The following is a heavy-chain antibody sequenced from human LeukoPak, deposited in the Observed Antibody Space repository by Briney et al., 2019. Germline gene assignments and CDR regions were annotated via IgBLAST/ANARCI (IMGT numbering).Heavy chain of an antibody. Sequence: SETLSLTCTVSGASISSFYWSWIRQPPGKGLEWIGYIDNSESTNYNPSLKSRVTISVDKSKNQFSLRLSSVTAADTAVYYCARKGELEGIYYFDYWGQGTLVTVSS. CDR1: GASISSFY. V-gene: IGHV4-59*01. J-gene: IGHJ4*02. CDR3: ARKGELEGIYYFDY. D-gene: IGHD1-14*01. CDR2: IDNSEST.